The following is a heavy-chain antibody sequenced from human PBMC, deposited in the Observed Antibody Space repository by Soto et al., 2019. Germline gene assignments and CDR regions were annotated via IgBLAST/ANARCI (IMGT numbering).Heavy chain of an antibody. CDR3: ARSGRPGYYYYIMDV. V-gene: IGHV1-18*01. J-gene: IGHJ6*02. CDR1: GYTFTSYG. CDR2: ISVYNGNT. D-gene: IGHD3-10*01. Sequence: QVQLVQSGAEVKDPGASVKVSCKASGYTFTSYGVSWVRQAPGQGLEWMGWISVYNGNTKYAQKLQGRVTMTTDTSTSTAYMELRGLRSDDTAVCYCARSGRPGYYYYIMDVWGQGTTVTVSS.